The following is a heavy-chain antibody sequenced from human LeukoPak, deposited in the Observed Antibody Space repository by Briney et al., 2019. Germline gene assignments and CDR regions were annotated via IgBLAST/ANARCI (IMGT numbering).Heavy chain of an antibody. V-gene: IGHV1-2*02. J-gene: IGHJ4*02. CDR2: INPNSGGT. Sequence: ASVKVSCKASGYTFTGYYMHWVRQAPGQGLEWMGWINPNSGGTNYAQKFQGRVTMTRDTSISTVYMELSRLRSDDTAVYYCARLSGRDSGWSSWGQGTLVTVSS. D-gene: IGHD6-19*01. CDR1: GYTFTGYY. CDR3: ARLSGRDSGWSS.